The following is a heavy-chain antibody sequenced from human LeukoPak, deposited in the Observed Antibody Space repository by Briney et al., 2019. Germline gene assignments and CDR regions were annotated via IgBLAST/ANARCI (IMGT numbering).Heavy chain of an antibody. J-gene: IGHJ3*02. CDR3: ARPTSSGYPDAFDI. CDR2: IYTSGST. D-gene: IGHD3-22*01. V-gene: IGHV4-4*09. CDR1: GGSISSYY. Sequence: SETLSLTYTVSGGSISSYYWSWIRQPPGKGLEWIGYIYTSGSTNYNPSLKSRVTISVDTSKNQFSLKLSSVTAADTAVYYCARPTSSGYPDAFDIWGQGTMVTVSS.